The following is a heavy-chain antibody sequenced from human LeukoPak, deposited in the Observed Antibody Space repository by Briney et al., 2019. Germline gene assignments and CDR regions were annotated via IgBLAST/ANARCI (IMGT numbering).Heavy chain of an antibody. CDR3: AKDREGYSHGYMFNPYYMDV. D-gene: IGHD5-18*01. CDR2: IWYDGSNK. J-gene: IGHJ6*03. Sequence: AGGSLRLSCAASGFTFSNYGFHWVRQAPGKGLEWVAVIWYDGSNKYYADSLKGRFTISRDNSKNTVYLEMSSLRVEDTGLYYCAKDREGYSHGYMFNPYYMDVWGEGTTVTVSS. CDR1: GFTFSNYG. V-gene: IGHV3-33*06.